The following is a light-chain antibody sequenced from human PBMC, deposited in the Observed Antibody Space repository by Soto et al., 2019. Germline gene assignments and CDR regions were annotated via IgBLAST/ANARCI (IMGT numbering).Light chain of an antibody. V-gene: IGKV3-15*01. CDR2: EAS. Sequence: IVMTQSPSTLSLSPGERATLSCRASQSFATNLAWYPQKPGQAPRLLIYEASTRAIGIPARFSGSGTGTEFTLTISRQQSEDFSVYYCQHQKHLPSFGQRTHLEIK. CDR1: QSFATN. J-gene: IGKJ2*01. CDR3: QHQKHLPS.